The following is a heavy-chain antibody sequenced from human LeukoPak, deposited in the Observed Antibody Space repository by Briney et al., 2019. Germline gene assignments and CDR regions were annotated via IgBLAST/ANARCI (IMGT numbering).Heavy chain of an antibody. Sequence: GGSLRLSCAASGFTFSSYEMNWVRQAPGKGLEWVSYISSSGSTLYYADSVKGRFAISRDNAKNSLYLQMNSLRAEDTAVYYCALTWLSGLDYWGQGTLVTVSS. D-gene: IGHD5-12*01. CDR1: GFTFSSYE. CDR3: ALTWLSGLDY. CDR2: ISSSGSTL. J-gene: IGHJ4*02. V-gene: IGHV3-48*03.